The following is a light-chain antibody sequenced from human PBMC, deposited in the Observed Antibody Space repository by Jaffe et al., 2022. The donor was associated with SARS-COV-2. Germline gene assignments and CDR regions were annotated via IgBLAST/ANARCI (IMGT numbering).Light chain of an antibody. CDR1: QYVTSSD. J-gene: IGKJ4*01. Sequence: IVLTQSPGTLSLSPGEKVTLSCRASQYVTSSDLAWYQHKPGQAPRLLIYGASNRATGIPDRFSGSGSRTDFTLTISRLEPEDFAVYYCQQHANSPLTFGGGAKVEI. CDR3: QQHANSPLT. V-gene: IGKV3-20*01. CDR2: GAS.